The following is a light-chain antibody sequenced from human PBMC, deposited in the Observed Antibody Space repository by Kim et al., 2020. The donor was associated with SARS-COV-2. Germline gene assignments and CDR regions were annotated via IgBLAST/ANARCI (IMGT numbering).Light chain of an antibody. CDR1: QSVSNY. Sequence: LSPGERATLACRASQSVSNYLAWYQQRPGQAPRIVIYDAFNRATGVPARFSGSGSGTDFTLSISSLEPEDFAVYYCQQRGHWPLTFGGGTKVDIK. V-gene: IGKV3-11*01. J-gene: IGKJ4*01. CDR2: DAF. CDR3: QQRGHWPLT.